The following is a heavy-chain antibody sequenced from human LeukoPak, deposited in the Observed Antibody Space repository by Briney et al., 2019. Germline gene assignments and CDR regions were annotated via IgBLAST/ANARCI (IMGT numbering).Heavy chain of an antibody. CDR1: GYTFTCYD. CDR3: ARTRPLRFLEWSRSYYIDY. J-gene: IGHJ4*02. V-gene: IGHV1-8*01. D-gene: IGHD3-3*01. Sequence: GASVKVSCKASGYTFTCYDINWVRQATGQGLEWMGWMNPNSGNTGYAQKFQGRVTMTRNTSISTAYMELSSLRSEDTAVYYCARTRPLRFLEWSRSYYIDYWGQGTLVTVSS. CDR2: MNPNSGNT.